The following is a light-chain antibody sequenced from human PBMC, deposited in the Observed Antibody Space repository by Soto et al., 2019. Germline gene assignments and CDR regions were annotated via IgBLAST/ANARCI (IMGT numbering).Light chain of an antibody. J-gene: IGKJ3*01. Sequence: EIVMTQSPATLSVSPGERATLSCRASQSVTRSLAWYQQKPGQAPRLLIYGASTRATGIPARFSGSGSGTEFTLTISSLQSEDFAVYYCQQYIFWPFTFGPGSKVDIK. CDR3: QQYIFWPFT. CDR2: GAS. V-gene: IGKV3-15*01. CDR1: QSVTRS.